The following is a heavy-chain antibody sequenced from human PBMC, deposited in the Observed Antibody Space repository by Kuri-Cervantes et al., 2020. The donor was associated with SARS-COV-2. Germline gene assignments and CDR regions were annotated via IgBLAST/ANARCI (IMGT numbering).Heavy chain of an antibody. CDR3: ARSIWFGEGYYYMDV. J-gene: IGHJ6*03. CDR2: IYTGGST. V-gene: IGHV3-66*01. CDR1: GFTVSSNY. Sequence: GGSLRLSCAASGFTVSSNYMTWVRQAPGKGLEWVSTIYTGGSTDYADSVKGRFTISRDSAKNSLYLQMNSLRAEDTAVYYCARSIWFGEGYYYMDVWGKGTMVTVSS. D-gene: IGHD3-10*01.